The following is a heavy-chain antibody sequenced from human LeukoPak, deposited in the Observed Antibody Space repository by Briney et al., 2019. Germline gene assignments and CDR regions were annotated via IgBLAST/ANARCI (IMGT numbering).Heavy chain of an antibody. CDR3: ARPFPYGDSIDAFDI. J-gene: IGHJ3*02. Sequence: PSETLSLTCAVYGGSFSGYYWSWIRQPPGKGLEWIGSIYYSGSTYYNPSLKSRVTISVDTSKNQFSLKLSSVTAADTAVYYCARPFPYGDSIDAFDIWGQGTMVTVSS. V-gene: IGHV4-34*01. CDR1: GGSFSGYY. CDR2: IYYSGST. D-gene: IGHD4-17*01.